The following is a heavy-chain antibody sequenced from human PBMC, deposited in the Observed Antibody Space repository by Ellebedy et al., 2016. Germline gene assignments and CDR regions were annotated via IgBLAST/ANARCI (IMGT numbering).Heavy chain of an antibody. CDR2: INHSGST. V-gene: IGHV4-34*01. CDR1: GGSFSGYY. J-gene: IGHJ6*02. Sequence: SETLSLTCAVYGGSFSGYYWSWIRQPPGKGLEWIGEINHSGSTNYNPSLKSRVTISVDTSKNQFSLKLSSVTAADTAVYYCARDLTGDVWGQGTAVTVS. D-gene: IGHD4/OR15-4a*01. CDR3: ARDLTGDV.